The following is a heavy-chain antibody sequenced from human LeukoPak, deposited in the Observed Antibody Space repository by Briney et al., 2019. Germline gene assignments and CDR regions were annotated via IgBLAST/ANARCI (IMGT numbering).Heavy chain of an antibody. CDR1: GFTFSSYS. CDR2: ISSSSSYI. Sequence: GGSLSLSCAASGFTFSSYSMNWVRQAPGKGLEWVSSISSSSSYIYYADSVKGRFTISRDNAKNSLYLQMNSLRAEDTAVYYCARAIYDKGALFDYWGQGTLVTVSS. J-gene: IGHJ4*02. D-gene: IGHD3-22*01. V-gene: IGHV3-21*01. CDR3: ARAIYDKGALFDY.